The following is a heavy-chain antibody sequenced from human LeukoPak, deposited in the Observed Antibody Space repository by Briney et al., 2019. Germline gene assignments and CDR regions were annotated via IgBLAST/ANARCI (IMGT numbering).Heavy chain of an antibody. J-gene: IGHJ3*02. Sequence: PSETLSLTCTVSGGSISSYYWSWIRQPAGKGLEWIGRIYTSGSTNYNPSLKSRVTVSVDTSKNQFSLKLSSVTAADTAVYYCARDRRTTVTTWTTSAAFDIWGQGTMVTVSS. CDR3: ARDRRTTVTTWTTSAAFDI. V-gene: IGHV4-4*07. CDR1: GGSISSYY. CDR2: IYTSGST. D-gene: IGHD4-17*01.